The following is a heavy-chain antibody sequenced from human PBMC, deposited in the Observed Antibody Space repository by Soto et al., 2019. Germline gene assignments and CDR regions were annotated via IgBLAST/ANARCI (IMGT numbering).Heavy chain of an antibody. CDR3: AISGGGQKQQPPKYYYGMDV. D-gene: IGHD6-13*01. V-gene: IGHV5-51*01. CDR2: IYPGDSDT. CDR1: GYSFISYW. J-gene: IGHJ6*02. Sequence: LGESLKISCKGSGYSFISYWIGWVRQMPGKGLEWMGIIYPGDSDTRYSPSFQGQVTISADKSISTAYLQWSSLKASDTAMYYCAISGGGQKQQPPKYYYGMDVWGQGTTVTVSS.